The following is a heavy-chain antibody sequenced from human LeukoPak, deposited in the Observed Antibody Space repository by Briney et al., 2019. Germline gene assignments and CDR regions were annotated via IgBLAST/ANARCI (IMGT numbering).Heavy chain of an antibody. CDR2: INPNSGGT. CDR1: GYTFTSYY. CDR3: ATTCEGRDAFDI. V-gene: IGHV1-2*06. J-gene: IGHJ3*02. Sequence: ASVKVSCKASGYTFTSYYMHWVRQAPGQGLEWMGRINPNSGGTNYAQKFQGRVTMTRDTSISTAYMELSRLRSDDTAVYYCATTCEGRDAFDIWGQGTMVTVSS.